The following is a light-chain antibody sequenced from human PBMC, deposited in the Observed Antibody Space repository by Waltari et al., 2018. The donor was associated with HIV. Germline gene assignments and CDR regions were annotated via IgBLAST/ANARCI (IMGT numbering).Light chain of an antibody. Sequence: EIVLTQSPGTLSLSPGERATLSCRASQSVSSSYFAWYQQKPGQAPRLLIYGASSRATGIPDRFSGSGSGTDFTLTISRLEPEDFAVYYCQQYGSSPLGTFGQGTKVEIK. CDR3: QQYGSSPLGT. CDR2: GAS. J-gene: IGKJ1*01. CDR1: QSVSSSY. V-gene: IGKV3-20*01.